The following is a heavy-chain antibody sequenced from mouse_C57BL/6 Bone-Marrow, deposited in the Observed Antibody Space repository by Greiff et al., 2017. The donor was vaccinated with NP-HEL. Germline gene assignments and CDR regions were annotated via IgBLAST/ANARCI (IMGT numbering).Heavy chain of an antibody. CDR2: IDPGNGDT. J-gene: IGHJ2*01. CDR3: TTIYYGYDGDY. Sequence: VQLQQSGAELVRPGASVKLSCTASGFNIKDDYMHWVKQRPEQGLEWIGWIDPGNGDTEYASKFQGKATITADTSSNTAYLQLSSLTSEDTAVYYCTTIYYGYDGDYWGQGTTLTVSS. D-gene: IGHD2-2*01. CDR1: GFNIKDDY. V-gene: IGHV14-4*01.